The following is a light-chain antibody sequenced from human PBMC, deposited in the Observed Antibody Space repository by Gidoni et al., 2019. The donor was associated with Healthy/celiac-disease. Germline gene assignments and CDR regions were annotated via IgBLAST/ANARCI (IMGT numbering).Light chain of an antibody. CDR2: WAS. J-gene: IGKJ2*01. CDR3: QQYYSTPYT. CDR1: QSVLYSSNNKNY. Sequence: DIVMTKSPDARAVSLGERATINCKSSQSVLYSSNNKNYLAWYQQKPGPPPKLLIYWASTRESGVPARFSGSGSGTDFTLTISSLQAEDVAVYYCQQYYSTPYTFGQGTKLEIK. V-gene: IGKV4-1*01.